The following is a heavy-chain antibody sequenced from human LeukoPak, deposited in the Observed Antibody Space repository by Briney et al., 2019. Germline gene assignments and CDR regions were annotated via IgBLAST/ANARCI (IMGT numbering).Heavy chain of an antibody. CDR3: ARDWTYYYDSSGAWKLYYYYGMDV. D-gene: IGHD3-22*01. CDR2: ISSSGSTI. Sequence: GGSLRLSCAASGFTFSSYEMNWVRQAPGKGLEWVSYISSSGSTIYYADSVKGRFTISRDNAKNSLYLQMNSLRAEDTAVYYCARDWTYYYDSSGAWKLYYYYGMDVWGQGTTVTVSS. CDR1: GFTFSSYE. J-gene: IGHJ6*02. V-gene: IGHV3-48*03.